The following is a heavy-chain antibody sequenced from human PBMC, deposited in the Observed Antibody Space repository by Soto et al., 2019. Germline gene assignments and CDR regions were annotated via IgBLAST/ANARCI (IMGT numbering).Heavy chain of an antibody. CDR3: ARESRYCSGGSCYFLPGIDY. D-gene: IGHD2-15*01. CDR1: GGTFSSYA. CDR2: IIPIFGTA. Sequence: QVQLVQSGAEVKKPGSSVKVSCKASGGTFSSYAISWVRQAPGQGLEWMGGIIPIFGTANYAQKFQGRVTNTADESTSHAYMELSRLRSEDTAVYYCARESRYCSGGSCYFLPGIDYWGQGTLVTVSS. V-gene: IGHV1-69*12. J-gene: IGHJ4*02.